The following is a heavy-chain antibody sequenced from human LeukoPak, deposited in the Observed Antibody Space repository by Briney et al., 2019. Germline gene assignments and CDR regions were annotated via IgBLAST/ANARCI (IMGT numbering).Heavy chain of an antibody. CDR2: ISGGGGST. V-gene: IGHV3-43*02. Sequence: GGSLRLSCAASGFTFDNYAMHWVRQAPGKGLEWVSLISGGGGSTSYADSVKGRFTISRDNSKGSLYLQMNSLRTKDTALYYCAKVLGSSSWYSLGYWGQGTLVTVSS. D-gene: IGHD6-13*01. CDR3: AKVLGSSSWYSLGY. CDR1: GFTFDNYA. J-gene: IGHJ4*02.